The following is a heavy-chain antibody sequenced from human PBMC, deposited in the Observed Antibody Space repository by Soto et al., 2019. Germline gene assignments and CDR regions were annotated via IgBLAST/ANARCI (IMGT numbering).Heavy chain of an antibody. CDR2: IYWYDDK. CDR1: GFSLSTSGVG. Sequence: SGPTLVNPTQTLTLTCTFSGFSLSTSGVGVGWIRQPPGKALEWLALIYWYDDKRYSPSLKSRLTITKDTSKNQVVLTMTNMQPVHTATSCCSPRPHTGWPSVGWLEAWAQGTLVTV. V-gene: IGHV2-5*01. J-gene: IGHJ5*02. CDR3: SPRPHTGWPSVGWLEA. D-gene: IGHD2-15*01.